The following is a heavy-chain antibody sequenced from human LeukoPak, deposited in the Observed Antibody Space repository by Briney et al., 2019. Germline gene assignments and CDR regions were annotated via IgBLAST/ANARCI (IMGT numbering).Heavy chain of an antibody. CDR1: GFTFSSYA. D-gene: IGHD6-19*01. CDR3: AKDAGGGWLVPYDY. Sequence: PGGSLRLSCAASGFTFSSYAMGWVRQAPGKGLEWVSAISGSGGNTLYADSVKGRSTISRDNSKSTLYLQMNSLRAEDTAVYYCAKDAGGGWLVPYDYWGQGTLVTVSS. J-gene: IGHJ4*02. CDR2: ISGSGGNT. V-gene: IGHV3-23*01.